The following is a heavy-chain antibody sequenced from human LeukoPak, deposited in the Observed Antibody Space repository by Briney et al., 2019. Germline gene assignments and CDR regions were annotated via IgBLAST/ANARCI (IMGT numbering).Heavy chain of an antibody. CDR3: ARGPLDIVATSYSDY. CDR2: INPIFGTA. Sequence: GASVKVSCKASGGTFSSYAISWVRQAPGQGLEWMGGINPIFGTANYAQKFQGRVTITTDESTSTAYMELSSLRSEDTAVYYCARGPLDIVATSYSDYWGQGTLVTVPS. CDR1: GGTFSSYA. D-gene: IGHD5-12*01. V-gene: IGHV1-69*05. J-gene: IGHJ4*02.